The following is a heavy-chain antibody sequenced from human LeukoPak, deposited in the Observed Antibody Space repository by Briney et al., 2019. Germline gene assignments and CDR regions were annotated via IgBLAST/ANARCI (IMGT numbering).Heavy chain of an antibody. V-gene: IGHV3-33*01. J-gene: IGHJ6*02. Sequence: PGGSLRLSCAASGFTFSSYGMHWVRQAPGKGLEWVAVIWYDGSNKYYADSVKGRFTISRDNSKNTLYLQMNSLRAEDTAVYYCARDHSEYYDSRIRYYYGMDVWGQGTTVTVSS. CDR2: IWYDGSNK. CDR1: GFTFSSYG. CDR3: ARDHSEYYDSRIRYYYGMDV. D-gene: IGHD3-22*01.